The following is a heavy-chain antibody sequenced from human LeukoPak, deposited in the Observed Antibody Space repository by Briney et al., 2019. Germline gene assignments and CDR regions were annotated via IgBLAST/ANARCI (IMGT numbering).Heavy chain of an antibody. CDR3: ARVNNWFDP. V-gene: IGHV4-34*01. CDR2: IDHSGFP. J-gene: IGHJ5*02. CDR1: GGSFSAYY. Sequence: SETLSLTCAVYGGSFSAYYWGWIRQPPGKGLEWIGEIDHSGFPNYNPSLKSRFTISVDTSENQFSLKLSSVTAADTAVYYCARVNNWFDPWGQGTLVTVSS.